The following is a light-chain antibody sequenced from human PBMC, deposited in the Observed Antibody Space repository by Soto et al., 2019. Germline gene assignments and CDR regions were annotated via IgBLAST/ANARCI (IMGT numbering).Light chain of an antibody. V-gene: IGLV4-69*01. Sequence: QSVLTQSPSASASLGASVKLTFTLSSGHSTYDIAWHQQQPDKGPRFLMKLSYDGSHTKGDGIPDRFSGSSSGAERSLTISSLQSEDEADYFCQTWGSGIWVFGGGTKLTVL. J-gene: IGLJ3*02. CDR1: SGHSTYD. CDR2: LSYDGSH. CDR3: QTWGSGIWV.